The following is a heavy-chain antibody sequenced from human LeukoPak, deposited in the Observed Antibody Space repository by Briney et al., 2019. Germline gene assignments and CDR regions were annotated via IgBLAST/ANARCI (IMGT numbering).Heavy chain of an antibody. J-gene: IGHJ3*02. D-gene: IGHD3-10*01. CDR2: ISAYNGNT. V-gene: IGHV1-18*01. CDR3: ARYLRITMVRGVMKGAFDI. Sequence: ASVKVSCKASGYTFTSYGISWVRQAPGQGLEWMGWISAYNGNTNYAQKLQGRVTMTTDTSTSTAYMELSSLRSDDTAVYYCARYLRITMVRGVMKGAFDIWGQATMVTVSS. CDR1: GYTFTSYG.